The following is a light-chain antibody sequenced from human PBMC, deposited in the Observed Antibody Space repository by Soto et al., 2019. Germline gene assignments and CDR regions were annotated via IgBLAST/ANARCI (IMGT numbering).Light chain of an antibody. V-gene: IGKV3-20*01. CDR1: QSVDNSY. CDR3: QHYGTSPPDT. Sequence: EIGLTQSRGTLSLSLGERVTRACRASQSVDNSYVAWYQQKPGLAPRLLIFGTYNRAAGIPDRFSASGSGTNFSLTISRPEPENFAVYYCQHYGTSPPDTFGQGTKLEIQ. CDR2: GTY. J-gene: IGKJ2*01.